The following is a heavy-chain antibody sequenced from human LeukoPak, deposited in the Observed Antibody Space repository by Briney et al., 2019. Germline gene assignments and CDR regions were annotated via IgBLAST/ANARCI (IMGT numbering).Heavy chain of an antibody. J-gene: IGHJ4*02. CDR1: GFTVSSNY. D-gene: IGHD6-19*01. CDR2: IYSGGIT. Sequence: GGSLRLSCAASGFTVSSNYMSWVRQAPGKGLEWVSIIYSGGITHYADSVKGRFTISRDNSKNTLWLQMNSLRAEDTAVYYCARRSGIAVAGAFDYWGQGTLVTVSS. V-gene: IGHV3-53*01. CDR3: ARRSGIAVAGAFDY.